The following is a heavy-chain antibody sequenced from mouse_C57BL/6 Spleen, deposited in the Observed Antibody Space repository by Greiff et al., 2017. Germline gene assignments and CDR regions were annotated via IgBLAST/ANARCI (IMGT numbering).Heavy chain of an antibody. D-gene: IGHD3-2*02. J-gene: IGHJ2*01. CDR1: GFTFPDYY. Sequence: VKLQESGGGLVQPGGSLSLSCAASGFTFPDYYMSWVRQPPGKALEWLGFIRNKANGYTTEYSASVKGRFTISRDNSQSILYLQMNALRAEDSATYYCARYGSSGYHDYWGQGTTLTVSS. CDR2: IRNKANGYTT. V-gene: IGHV7-3*01. CDR3: ARYGSSGYHDY.